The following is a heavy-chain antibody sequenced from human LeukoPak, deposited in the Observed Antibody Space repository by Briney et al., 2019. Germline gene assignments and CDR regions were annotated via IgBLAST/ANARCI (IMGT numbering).Heavy chain of an antibody. J-gene: IGHJ6*03. CDR2: INPNSGGT. V-gene: IGHV1-2*06. Sequence: ASVKVSCKASGYTFTGYYMHWVRQAPGQGLEWMARINPNSGGTNYAQKVQGRVTMTRDTSISTAYLELSRLRSDDTAVYYCARGPETRVFGVLPYYYYMDVWGKGTTVTVSS. CDR3: ARGPETRVFGVLPYYYYMDV. D-gene: IGHD3-3*01. CDR1: GYTFTGYY.